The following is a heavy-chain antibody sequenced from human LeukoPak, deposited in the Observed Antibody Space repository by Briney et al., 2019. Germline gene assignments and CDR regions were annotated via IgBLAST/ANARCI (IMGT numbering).Heavy chain of an antibody. J-gene: IGHJ4*02. CDR3: ARELGYSYGYSLDY. V-gene: IGHV1-69*13. CDR1: GGTFSSYA. D-gene: IGHD5-18*01. Sequence: GASVKVSCKASGGTFSSYAISWVRQAPGQGLEWMGGIIPIFGTANYAQKFQGRVTITADESTSTAYMELSSLRSDDTAVYYCARELGYSYGYSLDYWGQGTLVTVSS. CDR2: IIPIFGTA.